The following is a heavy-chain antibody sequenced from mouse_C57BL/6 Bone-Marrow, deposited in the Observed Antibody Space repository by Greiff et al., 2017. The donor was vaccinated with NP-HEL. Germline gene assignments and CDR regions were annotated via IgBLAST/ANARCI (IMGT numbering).Heavy chain of an antibody. CDR1: GYSITSGYY. J-gene: IGHJ2*01. V-gene: IGHV3-6*01. Sequence: EVQLQESGPGLVKPSQSLSLTCSVTGYSITSGYYWNWIRQFPGNKLEWMGYISYDGSNNYNPSLKNRISITRDTSKNQFFLRLNSVTTDDTSTFYCAQELYEYDLYSFDSWGQSTTLTDSS. CDR3: AQELYEYDLYSFDS. D-gene: IGHD2-4*01. CDR2: ISYDGSN.